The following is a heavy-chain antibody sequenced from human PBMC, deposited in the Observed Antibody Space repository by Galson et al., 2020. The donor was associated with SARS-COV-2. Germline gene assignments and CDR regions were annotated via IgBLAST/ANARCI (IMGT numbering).Heavy chain of an antibody. CDR1: GGSISSSSYY. CDR3: ARHTYYYDSSGYYFKYWYFDL. J-gene: IGHJ2*01. Sequence: SETLSLTCTVSGGSISSSSYYWGWIRQPPGKGLEWIGSIYYSGSTYYNPSLKSRVTISVDTSKNQFSLKLSSVTAADTAVYYCARHTYYYDSSGYYFKYWYFDLWGRGTLVTVSS. CDR2: IYYSGST. V-gene: IGHV4-39*01. D-gene: IGHD3-22*01.